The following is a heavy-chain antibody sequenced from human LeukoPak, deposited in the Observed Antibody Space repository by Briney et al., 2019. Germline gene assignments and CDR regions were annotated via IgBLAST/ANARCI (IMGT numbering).Heavy chain of an antibody. CDR3: ATLGATAPYDY. V-gene: IGHV3-21*01. CDR2: ISSSSSYI. Sequence: GGSLRLSCAASGYTFSSYSMNWVRQAPGKGLEWVSSISSSSSYIYYADSVKGRFTISRDNAKNSLYLQMNSLRAEDTAVYYCATLGATAPYDYWGQGTLVTVSS. CDR1: GYTFSSYS. D-gene: IGHD1-26*01. J-gene: IGHJ4*02.